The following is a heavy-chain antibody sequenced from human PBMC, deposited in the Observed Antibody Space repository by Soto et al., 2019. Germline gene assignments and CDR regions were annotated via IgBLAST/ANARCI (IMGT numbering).Heavy chain of an antibody. V-gene: IGHV4-59*12. CDR1: GGSISSYY. CDR2: IYYSGST. Sequence: SETLSLTCTVSGGSISSYYWSWIRQPPGKGLEWIGYIYYSGSTNYNPSLKSRVTISVDTSKNQFSLKLSSVTAADTAVYYCARDYVGETGFDYWGQGTLVTLSS. CDR3: ARDYVGETGFDY. J-gene: IGHJ4*02. D-gene: IGHD3-10*02.